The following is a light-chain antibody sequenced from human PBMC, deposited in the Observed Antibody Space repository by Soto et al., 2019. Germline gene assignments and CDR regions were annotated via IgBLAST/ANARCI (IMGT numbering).Light chain of an antibody. CDR1: QSVSSI. V-gene: IGKV3-15*01. J-gene: IGKJ2*01. CDR3: QQYNNWPPYT. CDR2: GAS. Sequence: EIVMTQSPATLSVSPGERATLSCRASQSVSSILAWYQQKPGQAPRLLIYGASTRATGIPARFSGSGSGTEFTLTISSLQSEDFAVYYCQQYNNWPPYTFGQGTQLEIK.